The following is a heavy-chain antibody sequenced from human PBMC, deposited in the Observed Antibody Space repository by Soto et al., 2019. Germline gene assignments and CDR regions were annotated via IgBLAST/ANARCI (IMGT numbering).Heavy chain of an antibody. V-gene: IGHV4-59*01. CDR2: IYYSGST. J-gene: IGHJ4*02. Sequence: QVQLQESGPGLVKPSETLSLTCTVSGGSISSYYWSWIRQPPGKGLEWIGYIYYSGSTNYNPSLKSRVTISGDTSKNPFSPELSSVTAADTAVYYWARRYGTTFDYRGQGTLVTVSS. CDR3: ARRYGTTFDY. D-gene: IGHD1-7*01. CDR1: GGSISSYY.